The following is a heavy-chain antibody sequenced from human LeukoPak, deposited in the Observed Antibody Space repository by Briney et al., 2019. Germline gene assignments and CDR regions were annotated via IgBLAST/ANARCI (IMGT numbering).Heavy chain of an antibody. Sequence: SETLSLTCTVSGGSISSYYWSWIRQPPGKGLEWIGYIYYSGRTNCNPSLKSRVTISVDTSKNQFSLKLSSVTAADTAVFYCARGGYDYSNFFDYWGQGTLVTVSS. V-gene: IGHV4-59*01. D-gene: IGHD4-11*01. CDR3: ARGGYDYSNFFDY. CDR1: GGSISSYY. J-gene: IGHJ4*02. CDR2: IYYSGRT.